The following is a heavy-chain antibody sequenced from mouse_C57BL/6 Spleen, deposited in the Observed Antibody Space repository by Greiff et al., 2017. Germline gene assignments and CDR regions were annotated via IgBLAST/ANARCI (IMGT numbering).Heavy chain of an antibody. D-gene: IGHD2-1*01. V-gene: IGHV1-50*01. CDR1: GYTFTSYW. CDR2: IDPSDGYT. CDR3: ARWNYGSMDY. Sequence: QVQLQQPGAELVKPGASVKLSCKASGYTFTSYWMQWVKQRPGQGLEWIGEIDPSDGYTKYNQKFKGKATLTVDTSSSTAYMQLSSLTSEDSAVDYCARWNYGSMDYWGQGTSVTVSS. J-gene: IGHJ4*01.